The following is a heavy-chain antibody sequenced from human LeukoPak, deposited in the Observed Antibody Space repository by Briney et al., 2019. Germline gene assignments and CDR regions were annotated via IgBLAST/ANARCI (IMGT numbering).Heavy chain of an antibody. Sequence: PSETLSLTRTVSGGSISSYYWSWIRQPPGKGLEWIGYIYYSGSTNYNPSLKSRVTISVDTSKNQFSLKLSSVTAADTAVYYCARGLLNSGLHPFDYWGQGTLVTVSS. J-gene: IGHJ4*02. V-gene: IGHV4-59*01. D-gene: IGHD5-12*01. CDR2: IYYSGST. CDR3: ARGLLNSGLHPFDY. CDR1: GGSISSYY.